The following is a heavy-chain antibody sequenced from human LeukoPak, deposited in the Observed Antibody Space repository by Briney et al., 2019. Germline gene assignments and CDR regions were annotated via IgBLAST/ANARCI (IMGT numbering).Heavy chain of an antibody. CDR3: AKDALWFGEYYFDY. D-gene: IGHD3-10*01. Sequence: GGPLRLSCSASGFPFSSYPVSWAPESPGRGVERVSAIRGSGGSTYYADSVKGRFTIYRDNSKNTLYLQMNSLRAQDTAVYYCAKDALWFGEYYFDYWGQGTLVSVSS. J-gene: IGHJ4*02. CDR1: GFPFSSYP. V-gene: IGHV3-23*01. CDR2: IRGSGGST.